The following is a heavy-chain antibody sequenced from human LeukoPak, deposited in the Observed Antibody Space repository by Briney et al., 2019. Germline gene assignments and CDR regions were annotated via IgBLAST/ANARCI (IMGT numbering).Heavy chain of an antibody. CDR3: AKDSCGGDCYSAFDY. CDR2: ISGSGGST. CDR1: GFTVSSNS. V-gene: IGHV3-23*01. D-gene: IGHD2-21*02. Sequence: GGSLRLSCTVSGFTVSSNSMSWVRQAPGKGLEWVSAISGSGGSTYYADSVKGRFTISRDNSKNTLYLQMNSLRAEDTAVYYCAKDSCGGDCYSAFDYWGQGTLVTVSS. J-gene: IGHJ4*02.